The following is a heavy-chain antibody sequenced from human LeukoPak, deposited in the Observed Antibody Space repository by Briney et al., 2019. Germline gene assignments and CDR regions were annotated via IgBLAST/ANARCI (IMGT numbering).Heavy chain of an antibody. V-gene: IGHV3-23*01. J-gene: IGHJ3*02. CDR3: ARGYGDYGDAFDI. D-gene: IGHD4-17*01. Sequence: TGGSLRLSCAASGFTFSSYAMSWVRQAPGKGLEWVSAISGSGGSTYYADSVKGRFTISRDNSKNTPYLQMNSLRAEDTAVYYCARGYGDYGDAFDIWGQGTMVTVSS. CDR1: GFTFSSYA. CDR2: ISGSGGST.